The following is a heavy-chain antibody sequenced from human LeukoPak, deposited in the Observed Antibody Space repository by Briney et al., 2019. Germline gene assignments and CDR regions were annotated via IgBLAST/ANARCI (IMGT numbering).Heavy chain of an antibody. J-gene: IGHJ6*02. D-gene: IGHD6-13*01. Sequence: PGGSLRLSCAASGFTFSSYGMHWVRQAPGKGLEWVAVIWYDGSNKYYADSVKGRFTISRDNSKNTLYLQMNSLRAEDTAVYYCAREQQLVLYYYYGMDVWGQGTTVTVSS. V-gene: IGHV3-33*01. CDR3: AREQQLVLYYYYGMDV. CDR1: GFTFSSYG. CDR2: IWYDGSNK.